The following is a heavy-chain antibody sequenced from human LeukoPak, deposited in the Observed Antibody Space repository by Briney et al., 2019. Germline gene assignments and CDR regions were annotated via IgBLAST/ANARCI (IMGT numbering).Heavy chain of an antibody. D-gene: IGHD2/OR15-2a*01. J-gene: IGHJ3*02. Sequence: ASLKVSCKASGYSFTNFAMHWVRQAPGQGLEWMGWIHTNTGNPTYAQAFIGRIVFSLDTSVNTAYLQISSVKTDDTGVYYCARKTPFDAFDIWGQGTMVTVSS. V-gene: IGHV7-4-1*02. CDR2: IHTNTGNP. CDR3: ARKTPFDAFDI. CDR1: GYSFTNFA.